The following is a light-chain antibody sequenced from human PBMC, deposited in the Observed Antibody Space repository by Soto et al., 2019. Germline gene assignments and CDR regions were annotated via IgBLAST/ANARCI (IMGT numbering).Light chain of an antibody. CDR3: CSYAGSSTSL. V-gene: IGLV2-23*02. Sequence: QSALTQPASVSGSPGQSITISCTGTSSDVGSYNLVSWYQQHPGKAPKLMIYEVSKRPSGVSNRFSGSKSGNTASLTISGLQAEDEADYYCCSYAGSSTSLFGGGPKVTVL. CDR1: SSDVGSYNL. CDR2: EVS. J-gene: IGLJ2*01.